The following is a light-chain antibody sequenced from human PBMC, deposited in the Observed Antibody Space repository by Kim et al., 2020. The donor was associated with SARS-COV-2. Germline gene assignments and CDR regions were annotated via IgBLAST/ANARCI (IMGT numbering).Light chain of an antibody. CDR1: IDSRSF. J-gene: IGKJ4*01. CDR2: AAS. V-gene: IGKV1-17*03. CDR3: QQHKTYT. Sequence: AMSAGVRVRVTSTCRASIDSRSFLAWFQQKPATALMRLMYAASSWQSGSPSRCSASGSELALTIRIIRLDPEAFESYYCQQHKTYTFGGGTKLEI.